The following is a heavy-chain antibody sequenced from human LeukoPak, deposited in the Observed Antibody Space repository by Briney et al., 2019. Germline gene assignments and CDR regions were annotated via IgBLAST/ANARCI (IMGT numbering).Heavy chain of an antibody. CDR3: ARVGPSYYYYYMDA. CDR1: GFTFSSSW. CDR2: IKQDGSEQ. Sequence: PGGSLRLSCSASGFTFSSSWMTWVRQAPGKGLEWVANIKQDGSEQYTADSLKGRFTISRDNDKKILFLQMNSLRVDDTAVYYCARVGPSYYYYYMDAWGNGTTVIVSS. V-gene: IGHV3-7*01. J-gene: IGHJ6*03.